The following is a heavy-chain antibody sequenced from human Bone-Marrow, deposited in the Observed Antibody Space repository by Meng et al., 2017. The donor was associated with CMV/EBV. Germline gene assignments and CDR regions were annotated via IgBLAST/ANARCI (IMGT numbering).Heavy chain of an antibody. D-gene: IGHD3-22*01. Sequence: GESLRISCAASGFSFSSYTMNWVRQAPGKGLEWVSAITKDGINTYYADSVKGRFTISRDNSKNTLYLRMNSLRAEDTAIYYCAKRNYDSSGRSWGQRTPDTVSS. J-gene: IGHJ5*01. V-gene: IGHV3-23*01. CDR2: ITKDGINT. CDR3: AKRNYDSSGRS. CDR1: GFSFSSYT.